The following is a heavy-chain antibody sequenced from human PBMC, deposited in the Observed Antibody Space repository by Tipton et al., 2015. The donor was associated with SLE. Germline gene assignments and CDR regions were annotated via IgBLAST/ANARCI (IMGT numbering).Heavy chain of an antibody. Sequence: TLSLTCTVSGGSISSSSYYWGWIRQPPGKGLEWIGSIYYSGSTYYNPSLKSRVTISVDTSKNQFSLKLSSVTAADTAVYYCARGGITMVRGVVYGMDVWGQGTTVTVSS. D-gene: IGHD3-10*01. CDR2: IYYSGST. J-gene: IGHJ6*02. V-gene: IGHV4-39*01. CDR1: GGSISSSSYY. CDR3: ARGGITMVRGVVYGMDV.